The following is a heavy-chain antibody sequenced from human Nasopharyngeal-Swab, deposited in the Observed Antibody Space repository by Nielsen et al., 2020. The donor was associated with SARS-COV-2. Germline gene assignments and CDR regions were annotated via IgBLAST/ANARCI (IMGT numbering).Heavy chain of an antibody. CDR3: ARGYGYYEDYQGFDY. J-gene: IGHJ4*02. V-gene: IGHV3-48*03. CDR1: GFTFSSYE. CDR2: ISSSGSTI. Sequence: GGSLRLSCAASGFTFSSYEMNWVRQAPGKGLEWVSYISSSGSTIYYADSVKGRFTISRDNAKNSLYLQMNSLRAEDTAVYYCARGYGYYEDYQGFDYWGQGTLVTVSS. D-gene: IGHD4-17*01.